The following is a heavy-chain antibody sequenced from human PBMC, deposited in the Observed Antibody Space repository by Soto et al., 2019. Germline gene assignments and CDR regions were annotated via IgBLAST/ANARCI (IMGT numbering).Heavy chain of an antibody. CDR2: MNPKTGNI. V-gene: IGHV1-3*01. J-gene: IGHJ5*02. CDR3: TREAVVAENWFDP. D-gene: IGHD3-22*01. CDR1: GYAFVDYA. Sequence: QVRLVQSGAEVKRPGASVKVSCRASGYAFVDYALHWVRQAPGQGLEWVGWMNPKTGNIKSSHKFEDRLSITRDTATSTAYMELSGLRSEDTAVYFCTREAVVAENWFDPWGQGTLVTVSS.